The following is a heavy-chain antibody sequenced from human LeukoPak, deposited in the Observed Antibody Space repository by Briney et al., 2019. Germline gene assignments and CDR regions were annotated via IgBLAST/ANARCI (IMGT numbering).Heavy chain of an antibody. CDR3: ARLAVTLIRGPASYYFDY. CDR2: INPNSGGT. J-gene: IGHJ4*02. Sequence: ASVKVSCKASGYTLTGHYMHWVRRAPGQGLEWMGWINPNSGGTNFAQKFQGRVTMTMDTSISTAYMELSRLRSDDTAVYYCARLAVTLIRGPASYYFDYWGQGTLVTVSS. CDR1: GYTLTGHY. D-gene: IGHD3-10*01. V-gene: IGHV1-2*02.